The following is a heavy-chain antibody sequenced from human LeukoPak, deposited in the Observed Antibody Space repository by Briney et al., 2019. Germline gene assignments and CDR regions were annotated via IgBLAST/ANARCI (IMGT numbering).Heavy chain of an antibody. CDR3: ARGGIYCSSTSCAFPMGGY. V-gene: IGHV3-30-3*01. CDR1: GFTFSSYA. CDR2: ISYDGSNK. J-gene: IGHJ4*02. D-gene: IGHD2-2*01. Sequence: PGGSLRLSCAASGFTFSSYAMHLVRQAPGKGLEWVAVISYDGSNKYYADSVKGRFTISRDNSKNTLYLQMNSLRAEDTAVYYCARGGIYCSSTSCAFPMGGYWGQGTLVTVSS.